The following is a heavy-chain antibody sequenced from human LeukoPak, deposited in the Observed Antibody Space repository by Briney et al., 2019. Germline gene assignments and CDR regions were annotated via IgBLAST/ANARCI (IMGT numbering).Heavy chain of an antibody. J-gene: IGHJ5*02. CDR1: GYTFTGYY. CDR3: ARSRYCSGGSCPSAVGWFHP. D-gene: IGHD2-15*01. V-gene: IGHV1-2*06. CDR2: INPNSGGT. Sequence: ASVKVSCKASGYTFTGYYMHWVRQAPGQGLEWMGRINPNSGGTNYAQKFQGRVTMTRDTSISTAYMELSRLRSDDTAVYYCARSRYCSGGSCPSAVGWFHPWGQGTLVTVSS.